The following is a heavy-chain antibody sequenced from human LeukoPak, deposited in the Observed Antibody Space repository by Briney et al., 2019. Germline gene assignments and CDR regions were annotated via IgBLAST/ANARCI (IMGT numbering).Heavy chain of an antibody. CDR3: ARGGSYWNY. CDR1: SGSIRSYD. Sequence: SETLSPTCTVSSGSIRSYDWSWIRQPPGKGLEWVGYIYYDGSTNYNPSLKSRVTISVDTSNNQFSLKLTSVTAADTAVYYCARGGSYWNYWGQGTLVTVSS. CDR2: IYYDGST. V-gene: IGHV4-59*01. D-gene: IGHD1-26*01. J-gene: IGHJ4*02.